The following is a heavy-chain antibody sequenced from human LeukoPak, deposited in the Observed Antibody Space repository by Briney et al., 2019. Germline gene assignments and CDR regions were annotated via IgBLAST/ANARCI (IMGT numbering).Heavy chain of an antibody. CDR2: VRNDGSDK. CDR3: AKDIRPGIVGATAVGY. V-gene: IGHV3-30*02. J-gene: IGHJ4*02. CDR1: GFTFSCCG. Sequence: PGGSLRLSCAASGFTFSCCGIHWVRQAPGKGLEWVTFVRNDGSDKYYADSVKGRFTISRDNSKNTVYLQMNSLRAEDTALYYCAKDIRPGIVGATAVGYWGQGTLVTVSS. D-gene: IGHD1-26*01.